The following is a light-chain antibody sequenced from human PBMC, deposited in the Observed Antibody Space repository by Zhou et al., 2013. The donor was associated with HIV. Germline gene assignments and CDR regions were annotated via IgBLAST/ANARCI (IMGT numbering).Light chain of an antibody. CDR1: QAINHD. Sequence: DIQMTQSPSSLSASVGDRVTITCRASQAINHDLAWFQQKPGKAPKSLIYDASTLQGGVPSKFSGSGSGTEFTLTISSLQPDDFATYYCQQYNSYTWTFGQGTKVEIK. CDR2: DAS. J-gene: IGKJ1*01. CDR3: QQYNSYTWT. V-gene: IGKV1-16*02.